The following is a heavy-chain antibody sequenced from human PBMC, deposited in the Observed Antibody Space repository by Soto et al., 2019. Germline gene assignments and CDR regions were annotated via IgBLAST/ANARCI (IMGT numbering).Heavy chain of an antibody. CDR3: AKDPRSNSHIYFDY. Sequence: PGGSLRLSCAASGFTLSDYYMSWIRQAPGKGLEWVSYITSSGSTIYYADSVRGRFTISRDNARNSLYLQMNSLRAEDTALYYCAKDPRSNSHIYFDYWGQGTLVTVSS. D-gene: IGHD6-13*01. V-gene: IGHV3-11*01. CDR1: GFTLSDYY. J-gene: IGHJ4*02. CDR2: ITSSGSTI.